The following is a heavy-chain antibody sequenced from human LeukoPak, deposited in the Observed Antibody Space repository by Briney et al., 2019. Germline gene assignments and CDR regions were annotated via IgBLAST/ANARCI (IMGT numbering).Heavy chain of an antibody. CDR2: ISGSGDNT. CDR3: AKDRLFGYCSSASCSVAIDY. J-gene: IGHJ4*02. D-gene: IGHD2-2*01. V-gene: IGHV3-23*01. Sequence: GGSLRLSCAASGFTFSSYSMSWVRQAPGKGLEWVSAISGSGDNTYYADSVKGRFTISRDKSKNTLYPQMNSLRAEDTAVYYCAKDRLFGYCSSASCSVAIDYWGQGTLVTVSS. CDR1: GFTFSSYS.